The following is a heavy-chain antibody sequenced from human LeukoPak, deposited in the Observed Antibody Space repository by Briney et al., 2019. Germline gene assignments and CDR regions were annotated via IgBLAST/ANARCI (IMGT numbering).Heavy chain of an antibody. V-gene: IGHV3-30-3*01. CDR2: ISYDGSNK. Sequence: GGSLRLSCAASGFTFSSYAMHWVRQAPGKGLEWVAVISYDGSNKYYTDSVKGRFTISRDNSKNTLYLQMNSLRAEDTAVYYCARGTPSSSGWLYYGMDVWGQGTTVTVSS. D-gene: IGHD6-19*01. CDR3: ARGTPSSSGWLYYGMDV. J-gene: IGHJ6*02. CDR1: GFTFSSYA.